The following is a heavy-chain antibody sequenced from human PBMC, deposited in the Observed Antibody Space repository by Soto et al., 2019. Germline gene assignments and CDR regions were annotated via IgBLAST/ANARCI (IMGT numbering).Heavy chain of an antibody. D-gene: IGHD6-13*01. CDR3: TSTYSPSLYGFDP. Sequence: QVTVKEAGPVLVTPTETLTLTCTVSGFSLSNAGLGVSWIRQPPGKALEWLAHIFSNDEKSYRPSLNSRLTISKDPSKSPVVLTMTHMDPVDTATYYCTSTYSPSLYGFDPWGQGTLVTVSA. CDR2: IFSNDEK. CDR1: GFSLSNAGLG. V-gene: IGHV2-26*04. J-gene: IGHJ5*02.